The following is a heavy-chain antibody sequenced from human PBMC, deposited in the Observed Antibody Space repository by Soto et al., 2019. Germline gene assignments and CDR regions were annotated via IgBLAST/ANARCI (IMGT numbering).Heavy chain of an antibody. CDR2: IYYSGST. J-gene: IGHJ2*01. CDR3: PRHTQWLIAPVDL. Sequence: QLQLQESGPGLVKPSETLSLTCPVSGGSISSCSYYWGWIRQPPGKGLEWIGSIYYSGSTYYNPSLKSRVTISVDTSRNQFSQKLSSVTAADTAVDYCPRHTQWLIAPVDLWGRGTLVTVSS. D-gene: IGHD6-19*01. CDR1: GGSISSCSYY. V-gene: IGHV4-39*01.